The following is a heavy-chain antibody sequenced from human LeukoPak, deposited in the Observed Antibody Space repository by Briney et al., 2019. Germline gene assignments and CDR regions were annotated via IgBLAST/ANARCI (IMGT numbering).Heavy chain of an antibody. J-gene: IGHJ6*03. D-gene: IGHD6-25*01. Sequence: GSLRLSCAAPGFTFSRYSMNWVRQAPGKGLEWIGEIYHSGSSNYNPSLKSRVTMSIDNSKHHFSLSLTSVTAADTAVYYRAREGSRRLYMDVWGRGTTVTVSS. V-gene: IGHV4-4*02. CDR3: AREGSRRLYMDV. CDR1: GFTFSRYSM. CDR2: IYHSGSS.